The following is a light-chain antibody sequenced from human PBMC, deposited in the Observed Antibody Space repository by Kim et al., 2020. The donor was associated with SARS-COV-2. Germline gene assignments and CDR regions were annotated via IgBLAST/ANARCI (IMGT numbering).Light chain of an antibody. CDR2: DGS. J-gene: IGKJ1*01. Sequence: TLSASVGDRVTLTCRASQSVSRWLAWYQQKPGKAPKRLIYDGSNLQSGVPSRFSGSGSGTEFTLTISSLQPDDFAIYYCQHRQTFGQGTKVDIK. CDR1: QSVSRW. V-gene: IGKV1-5*01. CDR3: QHRQT.